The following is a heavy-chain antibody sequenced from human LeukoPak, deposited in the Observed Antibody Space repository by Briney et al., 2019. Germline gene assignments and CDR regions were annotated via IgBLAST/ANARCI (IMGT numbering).Heavy chain of an antibody. CDR3: AKAADWNDRHNYNYYYGMDV. Sequence: GGSLRLSCAASGFTFSAYAMSWVRQVPGKGLEWVSAVSGSGRSTFFADSLKGRFTISRDNSKNTLYLQMNSLRAEDTALYYCAKAADWNDRHNYNYYYGMDVWGQGTTVTVSS. V-gene: IGHV3-23*01. D-gene: IGHD1-1*01. CDR2: VSGSGRST. CDR1: GFTFSAYA. J-gene: IGHJ6*02.